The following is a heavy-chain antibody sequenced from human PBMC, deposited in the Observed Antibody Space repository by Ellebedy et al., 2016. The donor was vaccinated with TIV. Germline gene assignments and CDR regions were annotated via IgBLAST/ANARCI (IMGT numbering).Heavy chain of an antibody. V-gene: IGHV3-11*01. CDR2: ITSSSNII. CDR3: TRGKARTGYQYGMDL. Sequence: GESLKISCAASGFTFSDYYMSWIRQAPGKGLEWVSYITSSSNIIYYADSVRGRFTISRDNSKNTVFLQMNSLRAEDTAVYFCTRGKARTGYQYGMDLWGQGTTVAVSS. J-gene: IGHJ6*02. CDR1: GFTFSDYY. D-gene: IGHD6-13*01.